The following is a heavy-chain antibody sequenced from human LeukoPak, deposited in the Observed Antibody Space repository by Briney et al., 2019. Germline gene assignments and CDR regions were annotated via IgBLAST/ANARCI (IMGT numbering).Heavy chain of an antibody. J-gene: IGHJ4*02. CDR1: GFTFSNYW. V-gene: IGHV3-74*01. D-gene: IGHD5/OR15-5a*01. Sequence: GESLRLSCAASGFTFSNYWMHWVRHAPGKGLEWVSRINSDETSTNYADSVKGRFTISRDNAKNTLYLQMNSLRAEDTAVYYCASRRSTSFDYWGQGTLVTVSS. CDR2: INSDETST. CDR3: ASRRSTSFDY.